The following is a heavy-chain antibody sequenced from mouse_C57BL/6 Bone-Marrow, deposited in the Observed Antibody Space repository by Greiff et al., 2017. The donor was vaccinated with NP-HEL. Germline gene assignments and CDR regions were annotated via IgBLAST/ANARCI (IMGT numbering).Heavy chain of an antibody. CDR1: GFTFSDYY. CDR3: ARRYYYGSSSPFAY. Sequence: EVQRVESGGGLVQPGGSLKLSCAASGFTFSDYYMYWVRQTPEKRLEWVAYISNGGGSTYYPDTVKGRFTISRDNAKNTLYLQMSRLKSEDTAMYYCARRYYYGSSSPFAYWGQGTLVTVSA. V-gene: IGHV5-12*01. J-gene: IGHJ3*01. CDR2: ISNGGGST. D-gene: IGHD1-1*01.